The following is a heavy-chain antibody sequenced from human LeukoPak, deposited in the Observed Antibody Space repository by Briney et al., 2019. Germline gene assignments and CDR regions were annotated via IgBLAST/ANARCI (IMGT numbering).Heavy chain of an antibody. CDR3: ARDQVVGGSFGY. D-gene: IGHD3-16*01. V-gene: IGHV1-2*02. Sequence: ASVKVSCKASGYTFTGYYIHWVRQAPGQGLEWMGWINPNSGGTNYAQKFQGRVTMTRDTSISTAYMELSRLRSDDTAVYYCARDQVVGGSFGYWGQGTLVTVSS. CDR1: GYTFTGYY. CDR2: INPNSGGT. J-gene: IGHJ4*02.